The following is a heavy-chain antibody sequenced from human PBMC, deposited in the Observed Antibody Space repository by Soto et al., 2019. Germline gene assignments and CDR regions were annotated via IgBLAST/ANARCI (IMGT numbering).Heavy chain of an antibody. CDR3: AKGLYEQIVSGS. CDR1: GFTFSSYA. D-gene: IGHD5-12*01. CDR2: ISGSGGST. V-gene: IGHV3-23*01. Sequence: GGSLRLSCAASGFTFSSYAMSWVRQAPGNGLEWVSAISGSGGSTYYADSVKGRFTISRDNSKNTLYLQMNSLRAEDTAVYYCAKGLYEQIVSGSWGQGTLVTVSS. J-gene: IGHJ5*02.